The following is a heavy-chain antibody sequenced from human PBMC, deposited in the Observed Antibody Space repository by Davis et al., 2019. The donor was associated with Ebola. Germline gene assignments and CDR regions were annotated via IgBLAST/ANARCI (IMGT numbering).Heavy chain of an antibody. J-gene: IGHJ3*02. D-gene: IGHD2-8*02. CDR2: IYPGDSDT. CDR1: GYGFTNYW. CDR3: ASLRRTITGMDDGFDI. Sequence: KVSCKGSGYGFTNYWIGWVRQKPGKGLEWMGVIYPGDSDTRYSPSFRGQVTISADKSIKTAFLHWSSLKASDTATYYCASLRRTITGMDDGFDIWGQGTMVTVSS. V-gene: IGHV5-51*01.